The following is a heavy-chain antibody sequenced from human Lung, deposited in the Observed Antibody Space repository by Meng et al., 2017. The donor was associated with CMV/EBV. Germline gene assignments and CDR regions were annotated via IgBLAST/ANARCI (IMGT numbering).Heavy chain of an antibody. Sequence: GGSLRLXCAASRFTFSNFWMSWVRQAPGKGLEWVANIKQNGSEKYYVDSVKGRFSISRDNAKNSLYLQMSSLRADDTAVYYCARDKSGPFTIPYYYYGMDVWGQGXTVTVSS. J-gene: IGHJ6*02. V-gene: IGHV3-7*01. D-gene: IGHD3-3*01. CDR2: IKQNGSEK. CDR1: RFTFSNFW. CDR3: ARDKSGPFTIPYYYYGMDV.